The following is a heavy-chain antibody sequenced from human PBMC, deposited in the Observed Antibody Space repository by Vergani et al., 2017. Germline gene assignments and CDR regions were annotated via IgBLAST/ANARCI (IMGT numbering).Heavy chain of an antibody. CDR2: ISGSGGST. CDR1: GFTFSSYA. V-gene: IGHV3-23*01. D-gene: IGHD3-10*01. Sequence: EVQLLESGGGLVQPGGSLRPSCAASGFTFSSYAMSWVRQAPGKGLEWVSAISGSGGSTYYADSVKGRFTISRDNSKNTLYLQMNSLRAEDTAVYYCAKTVHYYYYMDVWGKGTTVTVSS. J-gene: IGHJ6*03. CDR3: AKTVHYYYYMDV.